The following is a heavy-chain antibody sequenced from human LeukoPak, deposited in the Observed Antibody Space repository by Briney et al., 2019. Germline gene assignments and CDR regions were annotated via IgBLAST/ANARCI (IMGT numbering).Heavy chain of an antibody. CDR3: AMDPNRGTDY. Sequence: GGSLRLSCIASGFTFSTYTMYWVRQAPGKGLEWVSIIGISGGGIHYADSVRGRFTISRDDSKNTLYLQMNSLRVDDTAVYYCAMDPNRGTDYWGQGVLVTVSS. CDR2: IGISGGGI. CDR1: GFTFSTYT. J-gene: IGHJ4*02. V-gene: IGHV3-23*01. D-gene: IGHD3-10*01.